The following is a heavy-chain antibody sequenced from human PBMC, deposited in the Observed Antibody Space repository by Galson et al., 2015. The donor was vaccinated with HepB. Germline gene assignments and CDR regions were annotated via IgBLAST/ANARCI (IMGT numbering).Heavy chain of an antibody. CDR1: GFNFSTHG. CDR2: IWYDGNNK. Sequence: SLRLSCAASGFNFSTHGMHWVRQAPGKGLEWVAIIWYDGNNKYYADSVRGRFTISRDNSKNTLFLQMNSLRADDTAVYYCAREERQQMNYYLDYWGQGTLVTVSS. D-gene: IGHD6-13*01. V-gene: IGHV3-33*01. J-gene: IGHJ4*02. CDR3: AREERQQMNYYLDY.